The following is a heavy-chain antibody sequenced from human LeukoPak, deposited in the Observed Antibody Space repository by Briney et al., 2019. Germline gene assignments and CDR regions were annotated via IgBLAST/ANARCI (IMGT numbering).Heavy chain of an antibody. J-gene: IGHJ4*02. CDR3: VRERGSIGTDLHF. V-gene: IGHV3-21*01. Sequence: PGGSLRLSCAASGFIFSDYSMNWVRQAPGQGLDWVSSISSRRGYIYYAESVKGRFTISRDNAKNSLYLQMNSLRAEDTAVYYCVRERGSIGTDLHFWGQGTLVTVSS. CDR1: GFIFSDYS. CDR2: ISSRRGYI. D-gene: IGHD1-1*01.